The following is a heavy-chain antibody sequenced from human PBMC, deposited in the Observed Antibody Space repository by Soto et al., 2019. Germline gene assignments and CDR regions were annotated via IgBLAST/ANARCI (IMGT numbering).Heavy chain of an antibody. CDR2: ISGSGGST. Sequence: GGSLRLSCAASGFTFSSYAMSWVRQAPGKGLEWVSAISGSGGSTYYADSVKGRFTISRDNSKNTLYLQMNSLRAEDTAVYYCAKDLKSYCSSTSCVPDYWGQGTLVTVSS. D-gene: IGHD2-2*01. V-gene: IGHV3-23*01. CDR1: GFTFSSYA. J-gene: IGHJ4*02. CDR3: AKDLKSYCSSTSCVPDY.